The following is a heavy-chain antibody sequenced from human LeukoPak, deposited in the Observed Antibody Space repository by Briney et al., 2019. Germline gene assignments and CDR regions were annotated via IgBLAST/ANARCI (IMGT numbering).Heavy chain of an antibody. CDR2: ISGSGGST. J-gene: IGHJ6*03. CDR1: EFTFSSYA. CDR3: AKGDGYCGGDCYLAYYYYMDV. D-gene: IGHD2-21*02. V-gene: IGHV3-23*01. Sequence: GGSLRLSCAASEFTFSSYAMSWVRQAPGKGLEWVSVISGSGGSTYYADSVKGRFTISRDNSKKTLYLQMTSLRAEDTAVYYCAKGDGYCGGDCYLAYYYYMDVWGKGTTVTVSS.